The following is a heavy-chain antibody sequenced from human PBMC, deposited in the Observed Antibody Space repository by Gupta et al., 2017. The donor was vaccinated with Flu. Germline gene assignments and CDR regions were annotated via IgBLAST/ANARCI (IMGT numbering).Heavy chain of an antibody. CDR3: ARDIQYCSGDHCFYYGLHV. J-gene: IGHJ6*02. CDR2: ISGTGKNI. CDR1: GFSFGDFS. V-gene: IGHV3-11*01. D-gene: IGHD2-8*02. Sequence: QAQLVESGGGLVKPGVSLRLSCAASGFSFGDFSMTLVSHAPGKGLEWISYISGTGKNIYYEDSVKGRFTTARDNANNSLYLQMNELRAEDTAIYYCARDIQYCSGDHCFYYGLHVWGQGTTVTVSS.